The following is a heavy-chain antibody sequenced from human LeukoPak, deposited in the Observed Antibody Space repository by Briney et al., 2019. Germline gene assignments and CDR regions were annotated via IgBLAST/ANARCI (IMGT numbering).Heavy chain of an antibody. CDR1: GYTFTSYD. Sequence: ASVKVSCKASGYTFTSYDINWVRQATGQGLEWMGWMNPNSGNTGYAQKFQGRVTMTRNTSISTAYMELSSLRSEDTAVYYCARGRPTVTTSPLWWYRCWGQGTLVTVSS. V-gene: IGHV1-8*01. CDR3: ARGRPTVTTSPLWWYRC. D-gene: IGHD4-17*01. CDR2: MNPNSGNT. J-gene: IGHJ4*02.